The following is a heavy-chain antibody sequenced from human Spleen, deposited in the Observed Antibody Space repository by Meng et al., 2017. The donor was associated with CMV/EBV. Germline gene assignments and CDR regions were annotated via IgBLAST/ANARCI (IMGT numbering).Heavy chain of an antibody. V-gene: IGHV4-39*07. D-gene: IGHD2-2*01. Sequence: SETLSLTCNVSGGSVSSSSYYWGWIRQSPGKGLEWIGSIYDSASTYYNPSLKSRVTISVDPSKNQFSLKLTSVTAADTALYFCARSCDSNTCYLYYSYGLDVWGQGTRVTVSS. CDR1: GGSVSSSSYY. CDR3: ARSCDSNTCYLYYSYGLDV. J-gene: IGHJ6*02. CDR2: IYDSAST.